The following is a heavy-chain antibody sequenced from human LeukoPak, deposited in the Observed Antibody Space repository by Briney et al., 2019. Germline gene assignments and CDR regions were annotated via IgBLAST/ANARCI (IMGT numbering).Heavy chain of an antibody. V-gene: IGHV3-33*06. D-gene: IGHD3-16*01. CDR1: GFTFSSYG. J-gene: IGHJ6*02. Sequence: GGALRLSCAASGFTFSSYGMHGVRQAPGKGLEWVAVIWYDGSNKYYADSVKGRFTISRDNSKNTLYLQMNSLRAEDTAVYYCAKATYYDYLKAGYYYGMDVWGQGTTVTVSS. CDR3: AKATYYDYLKAGYYYGMDV. CDR2: IWYDGSNK.